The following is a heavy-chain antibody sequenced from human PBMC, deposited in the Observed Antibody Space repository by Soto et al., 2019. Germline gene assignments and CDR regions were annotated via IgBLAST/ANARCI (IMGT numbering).Heavy chain of an antibody. Sequence: YLVLYCSAFGFSCSNYAMQWVPQAPGKGLEWVAVIWYDGSNKYYADSVKGRFTISKDNSQNTLYLKMNSLRAEDTAVYYCTRDPYGGSRYYFDSWGQGTLVTVSS. D-gene: IGHD1-26*01. V-gene: IGHV3-33*01. CDR1: GFSCSNYA. CDR3: TRDPYGGSRYYFDS. J-gene: IGHJ4*02. CDR2: IWYDGSNK.